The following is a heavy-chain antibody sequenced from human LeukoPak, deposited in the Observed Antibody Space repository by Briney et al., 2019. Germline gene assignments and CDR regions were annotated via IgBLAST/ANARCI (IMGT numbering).Heavy chain of an antibody. V-gene: IGHV3-7*01. CDR3: ARDQDYYYDSSGYYYDY. CDR2: INQDGSEK. Sequence: GGALRLSSAASGFTLSRYLMSWVRQAPGKGREWVANINQDGSEKYYVDSVKGRFTTSRDNAKDSMYLQMNSLRAEDTAVYYCARDQDYYYDSSGYYYDYWGQGTLVTVSS. CDR1: GFTLSRYL. J-gene: IGHJ4*02. D-gene: IGHD3-22*01.